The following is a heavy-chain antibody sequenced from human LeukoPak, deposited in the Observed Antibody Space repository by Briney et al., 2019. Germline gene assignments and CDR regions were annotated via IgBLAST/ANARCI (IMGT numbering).Heavy chain of an antibody. V-gene: IGHV4-59*01. CDR3: ARDRGAAMALDY. Sequence: SETLSLTCTVSVVSIGSYYWSWIRQPPWKGLEWIGYIYYSGSTNYNPSLKSRVTISVDTSKNQFSLKLSSVTAADTAVYYCARDRGAAMALDYWGQGTLVTVSS. J-gene: IGHJ4*02. CDR2: IYYSGST. CDR1: VVSIGSYY. D-gene: IGHD5-18*01.